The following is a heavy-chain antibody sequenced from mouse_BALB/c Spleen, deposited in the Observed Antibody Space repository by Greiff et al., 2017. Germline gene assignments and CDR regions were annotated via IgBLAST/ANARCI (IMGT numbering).Heavy chain of an antibody. CDR1: GYTFTSYW. V-gene: IGHV1S127*01. CDR2: IDPSDSYT. D-gene: IGHD2-2*01. CDR3: TRLDGYGAY. Sequence: QVQLQQPGAELVKPGASVKMSCKASGYTFTSYWMHWVKQRPGQGLEWIGVIDPSDSYTRYNQKFKGKATLTVDTSSSTAYMQLSSLTSEDSAVYDWTRLDGYGAYWGQGTTLTVSA. J-gene: IGHJ2*01.